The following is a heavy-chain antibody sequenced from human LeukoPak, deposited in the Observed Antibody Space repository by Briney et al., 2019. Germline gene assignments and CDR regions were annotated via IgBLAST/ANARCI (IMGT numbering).Heavy chain of an antibody. CDR1: GGSISSSNW. D-gene: IGHD3-22*01. Sequence: PSGTLSLTCAVSGGSISSSNWWSWVRQPPGKGLEWIGEIYHSGSTNYNPSLKSRVTISVDKSKNQFSLKLSSVTAADTAVYYCARAGSGSSGYYYVHDAFDIWGQGTMVTVSS. CDR3: ARAGSGSSGYYYVHDAFDI. CDR2: IYHSGST. V-gene: IGHV4-4*02. J-gene: IGHJ3*02.